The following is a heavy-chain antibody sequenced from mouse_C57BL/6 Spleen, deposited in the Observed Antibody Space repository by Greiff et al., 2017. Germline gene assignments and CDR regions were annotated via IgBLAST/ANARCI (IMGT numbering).Heavy chain of an antibody. D-gene: IGHD2-5*01. V-gene: IGHV2-2*01. Sequence: QVHVKQSGPGLVQPSQSLSITCTVSGFSLTSYGVHWVRQSPGKGLEWLGVIWSGGSTDYNAAFISRLSISKDNSKSQVFFKMNSLQADDTAIYYCARKYYSNHYAMDYWGQGTSVTVSS. CDR3: ARKYYSNHYAMDY. CDR1: GFSLTSYG. CDR2: IWSGGST. J-gene: IGHJ4*01.